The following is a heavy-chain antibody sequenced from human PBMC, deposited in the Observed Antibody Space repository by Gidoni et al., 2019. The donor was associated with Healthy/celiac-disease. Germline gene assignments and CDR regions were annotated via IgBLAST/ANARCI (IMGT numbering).Heavy chain of an antibody. CDR1: GYTFTSYY. CDR2: INPSGGST. J-gene: IGHJ6*02. CDR3: ARDHHGSESEVYYYYGMDV. D-gene: IGHD3-10*01. Sequence: QVQLVQSGAEVKKPGASVKVSCKASGYTFTSYYMHWVRQAPGQGLEWMGIINPSGGSTSYAQKFQGRVTMTRDTSTSTVYMELSSLRSEDTAVYYCARDHHGSESEVYYYYGMDVWGQGTTVTVSS. V-gene: IGHV1-46*01.